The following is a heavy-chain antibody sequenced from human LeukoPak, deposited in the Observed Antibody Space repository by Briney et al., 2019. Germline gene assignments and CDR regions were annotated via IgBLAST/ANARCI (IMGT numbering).Heavy chain of an antibody. J-gene: IGHJ4*02. D-gene: IGHD1-26*01. V-gene: IGHV3-33*01. CDR1: GFTFSRYG. CDR2: IWYDGSNR. Sequence: SGGSLRLSCAASGFTFSRYGMHWARQAPGKGLEWVALIWYDGSNRYYADSVKGRFTISRDNSKNTLYLQMNSLRAEDTAVYYCARDLGTVGATRLDYWGQGTLVTVSS. CDR3: ARDLGTVGATRLDY.